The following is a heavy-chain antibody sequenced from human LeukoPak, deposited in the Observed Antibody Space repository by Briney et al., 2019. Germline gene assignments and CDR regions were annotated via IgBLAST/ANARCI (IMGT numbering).Heavy chain of an antibody. D-gene: IGHD2-21*01. Sequence: GGSLRLSCAASGFPFDLYWMNWVRQAPGKRPEWVANIKPDGSGKYYVDSVKGRFTISRDNAQNSVYLQMNSLRAEDTAVYYCAGRYCSGDYCPGYWGQGTLVTVSS. CDR2: IKPDGSGK. V-gene: IGHV3-7*01. CDR1: GFPFDLYW. CDR3: AGRYCSGDYCPGY. J-gene: IGHJ4*02.